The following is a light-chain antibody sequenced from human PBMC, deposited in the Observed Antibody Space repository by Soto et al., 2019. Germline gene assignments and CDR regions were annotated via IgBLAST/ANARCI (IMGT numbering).Light chain of an antibody. V-gene: IGKV3-20*01. CDR3: QQYTGPPTT. CDR2: GAS. CDR1: QTIYNN. Sequence: EIVLTPSPATLSLSPGQRATHSSRPSQTIYNNVAWYQQRPGQAPRLLIYGASTRAAGIPDRFSGSGSGTDFTLTITRLEPEDSAVYFCQQYTGPPTTFGQGTRLEI. J-gene: IGKJ5*01.